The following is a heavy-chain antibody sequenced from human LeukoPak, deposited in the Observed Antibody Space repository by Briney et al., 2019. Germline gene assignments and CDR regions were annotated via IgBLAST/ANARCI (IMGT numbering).Heavy chain of an antibody. D-gene: IGHD1-14*01. V-gene: IGHV4-4*09. CDR3: ARQAQDGSDNYFDP. Sequence: SETLSLTCTVSGGPISGHYWSWIRQSPGRGLEWIGNIWTSGITKYNPSLNSRVSISIDTSKNQFSLKVSSMTAADTAVYYCARQAQDGSDNYFDPWGQGTLVTVSS. CDR1: GGPISGHY. J-gene: IGHJ5*02. CDR2: IWTSGIT.